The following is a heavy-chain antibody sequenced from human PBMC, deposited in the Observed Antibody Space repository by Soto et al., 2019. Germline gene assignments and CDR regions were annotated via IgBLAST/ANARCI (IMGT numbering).Heavy chain of an antibody. D-gene: IGHD3-9*01. CDR3: ARVDQRGYFAILTDY. Sequence: PSETLSLTCTVSGDSLSSGGHYWSWIRQHPGKGLEWIGHIYDSVNTYYSPSLRSRVTISADMSKNQFSLNLRSVTAADTAVYYCARVDQRGYFAILTDYWGQGTLVTVYS. CDR1: GDSLSSGGHY. CDR2: IYDSVNT. J-gene: IGHJ4*02. V-gene: IGHV4-31*03.